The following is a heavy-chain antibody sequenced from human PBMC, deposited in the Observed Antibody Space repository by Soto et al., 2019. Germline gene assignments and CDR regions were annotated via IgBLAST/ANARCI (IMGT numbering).Heavy chain of an antibody. CDR2: MSGSGGNT. CDR1: GFTFTTYA. D-gene: IGHD2-2*01. Sequence: DVQLLESGGGLVQPGGSLRLSCATSGFTFTTYAMSWVRQAPGKGLEWVSSMSGSGGNTYYANSVKGRFTISRDNSENTLYLQMNSLRAEDAAVYYCAKDSRRDCSTTTCYHFDYWGQGTLVTVS. J-gene: IGHJ4*02. CDR3: AKDSRRDCSTTTCYHFDY. V-gene: IGHV3-23*01.